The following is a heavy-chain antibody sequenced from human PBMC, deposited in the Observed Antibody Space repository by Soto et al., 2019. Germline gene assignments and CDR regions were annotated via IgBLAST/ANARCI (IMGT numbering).Heavy chain of an antibody. V-gene: IGHV1-2*02. CDR1: GYTFTGYY. J-gene: IGHJ5*02. CDR2: INPNSGGT. D-gene: IGHD3-10*01. Sequence: QVQLVQSGAEVKKPGASVKVSCKASGYTFTGYYMHWVRQAPGQGLEWMGWINPNSGGTNYAQKFQGRVTMTRDTSISTAYMELSRLRSDDTAVYYCARSLNYGSGSYYLLSIDPWGQGTLVTVSS. CDR3: ARSLNYGSGSYYLLSIDP.